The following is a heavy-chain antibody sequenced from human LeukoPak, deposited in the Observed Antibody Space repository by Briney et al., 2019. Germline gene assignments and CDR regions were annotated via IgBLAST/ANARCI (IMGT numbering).Heavy chain of an antibody. CDR3: ARGARGSGTASDY. CDR1: GFTFSSYW. J-gene: IGHJ4*02. V-gene: IGHV3-74*01. Sequence: GGSLRLSCAASGFTFSSYWMHWVRQAPGKGLVWVSHINSDGSSTNYADSVKGRFTISRDNAKNTLHLQMNSLRAEDTAVYYCARGARGSGTASDYWGQGTLVTVSS. D-gene: IGHD3-10*01. CDR2: INSDGSST.